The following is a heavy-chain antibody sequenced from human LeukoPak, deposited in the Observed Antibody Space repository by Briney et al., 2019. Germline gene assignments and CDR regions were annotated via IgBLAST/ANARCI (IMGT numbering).Heavy chain of an antibody. Sequence: GGSLRLSCAASGFTFSSYAMHWVRQAPGKGLEWVAVISYDGSNKYYADSVKGRFTISRDNSKNTLYLQMNSLRAEDTAVYYCARSPSTGSGWSRGYYFDYWGQGTLVTVSS. J-gene: IGHJ4*02. V-gene: IGHV3-30*04. CDR3: ARSPSTGSGWSRGYYFDY. CDR1: GFTFSSYA. CDR2: ISYDGSNK. D-gene: IGHD6-19*01.